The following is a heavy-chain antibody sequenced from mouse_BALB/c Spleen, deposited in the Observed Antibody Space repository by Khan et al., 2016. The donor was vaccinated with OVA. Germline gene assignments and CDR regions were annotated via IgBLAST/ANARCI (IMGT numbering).Heavy chain of an antibody. J-gene: IGHJ4*01. CDR1: DYSITSDYA. CDR3: ARDGSRYNYAMDY. V-gene: IGHV3-2*02. D-gene: IGHD2-3*01. CDR2: ISSSGST. Sequence: EVKLEVSGPDLVKPSQSLSLTCTVTDYSITSDYAWNWIRQFPGNKLEWMGYISSSGSTNYNPALQSRISITRDTSKNQFFLQLNSVTTENTATYYCARDGSRYNYAMDYWGQGTSVTVSS.